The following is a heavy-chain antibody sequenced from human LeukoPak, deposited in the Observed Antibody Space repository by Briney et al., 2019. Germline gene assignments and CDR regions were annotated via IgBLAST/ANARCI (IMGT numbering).Heavy chain of an antibody. J-gene: IGHJ4*02. V-gene: IGHV3-48*04. CDR3: ARGGDQLTSYFDY. CDR2: ISSSSSTI. D-gene: IGHD2-2*01. Sequence: TGGSLRLSCAASGFTFSSYSMNWVRQAPGKGLEWVSYISSSSSTIYYADSVKGRFTISRDNAKNSLYLQMNSLRAEDTAVYYCARGGDQLTSYFDYWGQGTLVTVSS. CDR1: GFTFSSYS.